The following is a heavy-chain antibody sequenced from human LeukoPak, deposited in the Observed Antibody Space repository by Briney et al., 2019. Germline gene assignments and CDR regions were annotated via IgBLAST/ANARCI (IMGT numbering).Heavy chain of an antibody. CDR1: GFTFSDYY. J-gene: IGHJ4*02. D-gene: IGHD3-10*01. Sequence: GGSLRLSCEATGFTFSDYYMNWIRQAPGKGLEWVSSISSSSSYIYYADSVKGRFTISRDNAKNSLYLQMNSLRAEDTAVYYCAVHGSSLWGQGTLVTVSP. V-gene: IGHV3-21*01. CDR2: ISSSSSYI. CDR3: AVHGSSL.